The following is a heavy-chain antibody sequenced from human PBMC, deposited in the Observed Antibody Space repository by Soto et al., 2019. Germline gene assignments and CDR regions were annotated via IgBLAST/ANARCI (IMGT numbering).Heavy chain of an antibody. Sequence: LKISCKGSGYNFDTYWINWVRQTPGKGLEWMGRIDPIDSKTKYSPSLEGHITISVDKSISTTYLQWSSLKASDTAIYYCARRIAAAGGYYYYAFDVWGQGTAVTVSS. J-gene: IGHJ6*02. CDR3: ARRIAAAGGYYYYAFDV. CDR2: IDPIDSKT. D-gene: IGHD6-13*01. V-gene: IGHV5-10-1*01. CDR1: GYNFDTYW.